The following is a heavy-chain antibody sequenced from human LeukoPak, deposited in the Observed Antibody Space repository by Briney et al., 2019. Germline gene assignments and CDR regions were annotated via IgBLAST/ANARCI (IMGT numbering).Heavy chain of an antibody. D-gene: IGHD4-17*01. CDR3: ASYVDYGDYAGNFQH. CDR1: GYTFTSYG. J-gene: IGHJ1*01. CDR2: ISAYNGNT. V-gene: IGHV1-18*01. Sequence: ASVKVSCKASGYTFTSYGISWVRQAPGQGLEWMGWISAYNGNTNYAQKLQGRVTMTTDTSTSTAYMELRSLRSDDTAVYYCASYVDYGDYAGNFQHWGQGTLVTVSS.